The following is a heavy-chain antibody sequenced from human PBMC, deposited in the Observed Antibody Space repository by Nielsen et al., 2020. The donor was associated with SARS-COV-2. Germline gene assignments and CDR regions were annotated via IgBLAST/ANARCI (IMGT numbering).Heavy chain of an antibody. D-gene: IGHD3-10*01. Sequence: SETLSLTCVVAGGSINNYHWSWIRQPPGKGLEWIGYINYSGSTKYNPSLMSRVTISLDTPKNQFSLRLSSVSAADTAVYYCAKYYGSGTDYFDFWGQGTLVTVSS. CDR1: GGSINNYH. CDR2: INYSGST. V-gene: IGHV4-59*12. J-gene: IGHJ4*02. CDR3: AKYYGSGTDYFDF.